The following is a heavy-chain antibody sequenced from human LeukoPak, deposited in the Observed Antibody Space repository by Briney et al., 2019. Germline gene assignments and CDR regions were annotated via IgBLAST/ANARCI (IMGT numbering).Heavy chain of an antibody. Sequence: PGGSLRLSCAASGFTFSSYSMNWVRQAPGKGLEWVSYISSSSSTKYYADSVKGRFTISRDNAKNSLYLQMNSLRAEDTAVYYCARDGVAGTYYFDYWGQGTLVTVSS. D-gene: IGHD1-1*01. CDR2: ISSSSSTK. V-gene: IGHV3-48*04. CDR1: GFTFSSYS. J-gene: IGHJ4*02. CDR3: ARDGVAGTYYFDY.